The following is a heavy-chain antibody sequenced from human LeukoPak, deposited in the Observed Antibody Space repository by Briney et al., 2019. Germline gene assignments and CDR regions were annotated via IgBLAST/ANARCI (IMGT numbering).Heavy chain of an antibody. CDR2: INPNSGGT. Sequence: GASVKVSCKASGGTFSSYAISWVRQAPGQGLEWMGRINPNSGGTNYAQKFQGRVTMTRDTSISTAYMELSRLRSDDTAVYYCASISSSSPFDYWGQGTLVTVSS. D-gene: IGHD6-13*01. V-gene: IGHV1-2*06. CDR1: GGTFSSYA. CDR3: ASISSSSPFDY. J-gene: IGHJ4*02.